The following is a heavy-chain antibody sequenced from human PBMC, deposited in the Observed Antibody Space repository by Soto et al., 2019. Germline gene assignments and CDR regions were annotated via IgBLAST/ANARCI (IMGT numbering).Heavy chain of an antibody. CDR1: GYTFTSYA. J-gene: IGHJ4*02. V-gene: IGHV1-3*01. D-gene: IGHD3-3*01. CDR2: INAGNGNT. CDR3: ARGITIFGVVIPNYFDY. Sequence: QVQLVQSGAEVKKPGASVKFSCKASGYTFTSYAMLWVRRAPGQRLGGMGWINAGNGNTKYSQKFQGRVTITRDTSASTAYMELSSLRSEDTAVYYCARGITIFGVVIPNYFDYWGQGTLVTVSS.